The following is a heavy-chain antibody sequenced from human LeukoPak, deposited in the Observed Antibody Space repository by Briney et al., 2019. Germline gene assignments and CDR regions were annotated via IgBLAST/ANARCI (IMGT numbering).Heavy chain of an antibody. CDR1: GFTFSIYE. Sequence: GGSLRLSCAASGFTFSIYEMNWVRQAPGKGLEWVSYITSSGSIIYYADFVKGRFTISRDNAKNSLYLQMDSLRAEDTAVYDCARDPVGDTTPDCWGQGALVTVSS. J-gene: IGHJ4*02. CDR3: ARDPVGDTTPDC. CDR2: ITSSGSII. V-gene: IGHV3-48*03. D-gene: IGHD1-26*01.